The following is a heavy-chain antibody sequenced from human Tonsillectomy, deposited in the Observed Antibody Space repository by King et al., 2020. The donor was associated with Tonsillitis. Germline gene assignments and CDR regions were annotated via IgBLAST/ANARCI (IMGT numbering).Heavy chain of an antibody. CDR2: ISANSGNT. Sequence: VQLVESGVEVKKPGASVKVSCKASGYTFISYGISWVRQAPGHGLEWMGWISANSGNTDYAQKFQARVTMTTDTSTSTAYMELRSLRSDDTAVYYCAKTRAGDYYCYGMDVWGQGTTVTVSS. D-gene: IGHD1-7*01. J-gene: IGHJ6*02. CDR3: AKTRAGDYYCYGMDV. V-gene: IGHV1-18*04. CDR1: GYTFISYG.